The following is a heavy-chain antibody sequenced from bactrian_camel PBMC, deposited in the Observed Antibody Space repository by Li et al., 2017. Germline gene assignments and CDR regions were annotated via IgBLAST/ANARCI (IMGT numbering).Heavy chain of an antibody. V-gene: IGHV3S1*01. CDR1: GYTITRHC. Sequence: VQLVESGGGLVQTGGSLRLSCKASGYTITRHCMGWFRQAPGKAREGVASVNTGGTGPYYADSVKGRFTISQDTAKNSLYLQMNSLQPEDTAMYYCALDPRGFSSGEHCYTTLNYALNYYGQGTQVTVS. CDR3: ALDPRGFSSGEHCYTTLNYALNY. J-gene: IGHJ4*01. CDR2: VNTGGTGP. D-gene: IGHD2*01.